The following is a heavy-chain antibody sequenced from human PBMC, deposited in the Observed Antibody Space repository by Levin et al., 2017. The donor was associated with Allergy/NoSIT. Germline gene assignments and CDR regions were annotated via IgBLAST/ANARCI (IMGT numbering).Heavy chain of an antibody. V-gene: IGHV4-59*01. J-gene: IGHJ4*02. CDR1: GGSISSYY. CDR3: AREAGYSSSWYVDY. Sequence: TAGGSLRLSCTVSGGSISSYYWSWIRQPPGKGLEWIGYIYHSGSTNYNPSLKSRVTISVDTSKNQFSLKLSSVTAADTAVYYCAREAGYSSSWYVDYWGQGTLVTVSS. D-gene: IGHD6-13*01. CDR2: IYHSGST.